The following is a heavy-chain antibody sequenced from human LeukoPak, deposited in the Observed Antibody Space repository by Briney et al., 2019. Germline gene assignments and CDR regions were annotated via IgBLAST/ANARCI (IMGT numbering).Heavy chain of an antibody. CDR1: GFTFSSYG. Sequence: GGSLRLSCAASGFTFSSYGMHWVRQAPGKGLEWVAVISYDGSNKYYADSVKGRFTISRDSSKNTLYLQMNSLRAEDTAVYYCAKDAFGSGSYTFDYWGQGTLVTVS. V-gene: IGHV3-30*18. D-gene: IGHD3-10*01. CDR2: ISYDGSNK. J-gene: IGHJ4*02. CDR3: AKDAFGSGSYTFDY.